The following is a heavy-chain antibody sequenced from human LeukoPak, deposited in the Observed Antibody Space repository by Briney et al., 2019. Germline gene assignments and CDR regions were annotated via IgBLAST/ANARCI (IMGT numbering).Heavy chain of an antibody. CDR2: INPNSGDT. J-gene: IGHJ4*02. CDR3: ARDSIVYYYDSSGYYYNYVDY. Sequence: ASVKVSCKASRYTFTGYYMHWVRQAPGQGLEWMGWINPNSGDTNYAQKFQGRVTMTRDTSISTAYMELSRLRSDDTAVYYCARDSIVYYYDSSGYYYNYVDYWGEGSLVTVSS. D-gene: IGHD3-22*01. V-gene: IGHV1-2*02. CDR1: RYTFTGYY.